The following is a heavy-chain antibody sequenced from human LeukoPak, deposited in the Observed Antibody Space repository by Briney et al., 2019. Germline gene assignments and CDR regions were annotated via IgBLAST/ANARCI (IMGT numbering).Heavy chain of an antibody. D-gene: IGHD3-9*01. Sequence: GGSLRLSCAASGFTFSGYAMSWVRQAPGKGLEWVSDITSSGDSTYYADSVKGRFTISRDNPKNTLYLQMNSLRAEDTAIYYCVKEYFGFAFDYWGQGTVVTVSS. V-gene: IGHV3-23*01. CDR2: ITSSGDST. CDR1: GFTFSGYA. J-gene: IGHJ4*02. CDR3: VKEYFGFAFDY.